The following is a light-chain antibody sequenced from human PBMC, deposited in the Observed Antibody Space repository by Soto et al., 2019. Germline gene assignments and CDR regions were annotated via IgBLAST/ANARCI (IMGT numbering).Light chain of an antibody. Sequence: QSVLTQPPSVSGAPGQRVTISCTGSSSNIGAGYDVHWYQQLPGTAPKLLISGNSNRPSGVPDRFSGSKSGTSASLAITGLQAEDEADYYCQSNDSSLSGRVFGTGTKVTVL. CDR1: SSNIGAGYD. V-gene: IGLV1-40*01. J-gene: IGLJ1*01. CDR3: QSNDSSLSGRV. CDR2: GNS.